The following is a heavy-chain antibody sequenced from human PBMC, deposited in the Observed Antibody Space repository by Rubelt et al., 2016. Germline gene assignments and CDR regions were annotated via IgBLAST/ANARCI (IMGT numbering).Heavy chain of an antibody. CDR1: GGSISSYS. J-gene: IGHJ4*02. V-gene: IGHV4-59*01. D-gene: IGHD3-22*01. CDR2: IHHSGST. CDR3: ARDHPILVGCFDY. Sequence: QVQLQESGPGLVKPSETLSLNCTVSGGSISSYSWSWIRQPPGKGLEWIGNIHHSGSTNYNPSLKSRVTISLETSKNQFSLKLSSVTAADTAWYYWARDHPILVGCFDYWGQGTLVTVSS.